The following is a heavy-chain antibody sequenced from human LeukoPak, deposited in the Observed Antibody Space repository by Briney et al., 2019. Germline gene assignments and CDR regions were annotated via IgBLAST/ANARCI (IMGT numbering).Heavy chain of an antibody. Sequence: TPGGSLRLSCAASGFTFSDYYMSWIRQAPGKGLEWVSYISSSGSTIYYADSVKGRFTISRDNAKNSLYLQMNSLRAEDTAVYYCARLTTGTPYWFDPWGQGALVTVSS. V-gene: IGHV3-11*01. J-gene: IGHJ5*02. CDR1: GFTFSDYY. CDR2: ISSSGSTI. CDR3: ARLTTGTPYWFDP. D-gene: IGHD1-1*01.